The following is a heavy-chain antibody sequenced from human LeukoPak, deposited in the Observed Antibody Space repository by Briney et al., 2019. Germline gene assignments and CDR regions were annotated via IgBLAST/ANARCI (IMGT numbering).Heavy chain of an antibody. CDR3: TRFHFGSSTEDYFAY. CDR1: GFTFSNYA. D-gene: IGHD2-2*01. V-gene: IGHV3-49*04. CDR2: IRSKAYGGTT. J-gene: IGHJ4*02. Sequence: GGSLRLSCAASGFTFSNYAMSWVRQAPGKGLEWVGFIRSKAYGGTTEYAASVKGRFTISRDDSKSIAYLQMNSLKTEDTAVYYCTRFHFGSSTEDYFAYWGQGTLVTVSS.